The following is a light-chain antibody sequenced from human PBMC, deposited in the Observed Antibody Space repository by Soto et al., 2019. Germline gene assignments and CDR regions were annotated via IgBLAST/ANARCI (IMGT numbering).Light chain of an antibody. CDR1: SRDVGGSNY. J-gene: IGLJ1*01. CDR2: EVS. V-gene: IGLV2-14*01. CDR3: RSYTSSNTLEV. Sequence: QSVLIQPASVSGSPGQSITISCTGTSRDVGGSNYVSWYQHHPHRAPKLLIYEVSYRPSGVSSRFSGSKSGNTASLTISGLQAEDEADYYCRSYTSSNTLEVFGVGTKVTGL.